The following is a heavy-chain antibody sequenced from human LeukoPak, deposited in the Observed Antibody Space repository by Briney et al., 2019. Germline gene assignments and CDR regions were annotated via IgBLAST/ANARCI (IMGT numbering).Heavy chain of an antibody. CDR1: GFTFSSYW. CDR3: ARWNNDWEFDY. D-gene: IGHD1/OR15-1a*01. Sequence: PGGSLRLSCAASGFTFSSYWMSWVRPAPGKGLEWVAHIKEDGNEEYYVDSVKGRFTISRDNAKNSLYLQMNSLRAEDSAVFYCARWNNDWEFDYWGQGTLVSVSS. V-gene: IGHV3-7*05. CDR2: IKEDGNEE. J-gene: IGHJ4*02.